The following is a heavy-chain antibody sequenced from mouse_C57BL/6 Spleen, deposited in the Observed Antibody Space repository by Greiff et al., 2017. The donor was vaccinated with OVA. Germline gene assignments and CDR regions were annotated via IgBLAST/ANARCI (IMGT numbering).Heavy chain of an antibody. CDR1: GYTFTGYW. CDR2: ILPGSGST. J-gene: IGHJ3*01. CDR3: ARGGPLSYDYDCTWFAY. D-gene: IGHD2-4*01. V-gene: IGHV1-9*01. Sequence: QVQLQQSGAELMKPGASVKLSCKATGYTFTGYWIEWVKQRPGHGLEWIGEILPGSGSTNYNEKFKGKATFTADTSSNTAYMQLSSLTTEDSAIYYCARGGPLSYDYDCTWFAYWGQGTLVTVSA.